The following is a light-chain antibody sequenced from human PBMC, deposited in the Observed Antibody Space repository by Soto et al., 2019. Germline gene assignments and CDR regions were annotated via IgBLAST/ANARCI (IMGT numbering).Light chain of an antibody. V-gene: IGKV3-20*01. CDR1: QIIRGNY. CDR2: GAS. J-gene: IGKJ1*01. CDR3: QQYGSSPWT. Sequence: ETVLTQSPGTLSLSPGERATLSVRASQIIRGNYLAWSGQTPGQAPRLLIYGASKRATGIADRFSGSGSGTDFTLIISRLEPEDFALYYCQQYGSSPWTFGQGTKVEIK.